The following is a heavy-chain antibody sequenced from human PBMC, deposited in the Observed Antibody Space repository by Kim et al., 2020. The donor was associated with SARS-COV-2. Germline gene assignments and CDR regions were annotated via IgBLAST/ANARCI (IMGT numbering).Heavy chain of an antibody. CDR3: ARDRGYSYGIFDY. D-gene: IGHD5-18*01. CDR2: ISSSSSYI. Sequence: GGSLRHSCAASGFTFSSYSMNWVRQAPGKGLEWVSSISSSSSYIYYADSVKGRFTISRDNAKNSLYLQMNSLRAEDTAVYYCARDRGYSYGIFDYWGQGTLVTVSS. J-gene: IGHJ4*02. CDR1: GFTFSSYS. V-gene: IGHV3-21*01.